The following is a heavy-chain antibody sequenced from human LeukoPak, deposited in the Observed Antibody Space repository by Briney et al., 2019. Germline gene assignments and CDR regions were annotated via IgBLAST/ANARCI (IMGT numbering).Heavy chain of an antibody. CDR3: ARRCSSPSCFYA. Sequence: SETLSLTCTVSGGSISSSSYYWGWIRQPPGKGLEWIGSIYYSGSTYYNPSLKSRVTISVDTSKNQFSLKLTSVTAADTAVYYCARRCSSPSCFYAWGQGTLVTVSS. CDR2: IYYSGST. V-gene: IGHV4-39*01. D-gene: IGHD2-2*01. J-gene: IGHJ5*02. CDR1: GGSISSSSYY.